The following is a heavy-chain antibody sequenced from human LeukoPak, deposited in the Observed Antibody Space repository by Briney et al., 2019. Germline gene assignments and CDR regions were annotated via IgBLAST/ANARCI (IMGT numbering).Heavy chain of an antibody. J-gene: IGHJ4*02. Sequence: SETLSLTCTVSGGSISSSSYYWGWIRQPPGKGLEWIGSIYYSGSTYYNPSLKSRVTISVDTSKNQFSLKLSSVTAADTAVYYCARDRKHYYDSSGYYDYWGQGTLVTVSS. V-gene: IGHV4-39*07. D-gene: IGHD3-22*01. CDR1: GGSISSSSYY. CDR2: IYYSGST. CDR3: ARDRKHYYDSSGYYDY.